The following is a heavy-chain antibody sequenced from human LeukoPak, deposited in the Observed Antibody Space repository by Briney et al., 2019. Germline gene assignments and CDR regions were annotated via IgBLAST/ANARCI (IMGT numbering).Heavy chain of an antibody. Sequence: ASVKVSCKASGGTFTSYDINWVRQATGQGLEWMGWMNPNSGNTGYAQKFQGRVTITRNTSISTAYMELSSLRSEDTAVYYCARADSGYGFGDAFDIWGQGTMVTVSS. CDR1: GGTFTSYD. CDR3: ARADSGYGFGDAFDI. D-gene: IGHD5-12*01. J-gene: IGHJ3*02. CDR2: MNPNSGNT. V-gene: IGHV1-8*03.